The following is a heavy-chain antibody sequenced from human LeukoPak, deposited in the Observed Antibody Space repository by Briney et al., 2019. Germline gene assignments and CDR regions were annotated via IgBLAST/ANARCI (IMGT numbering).Heavy chain of an antibody. D-gene: IGHD5-24*01. Sequence: GGSLRLSCAASGFTFSNYEMNWVRQAPGKGPEWVSYISSGSSTIYYADSVKGRFTISRDNAKNSLFLQMNSLGAEDTAVYYCARAPTIGTTAIFDYWGQGTLVTVSS. V-gene: IGHV3-48*03. CDR3: ARAPTIGTTAIFDY. CDR1: GFTFSNYE. CDR2: ISSGSSTI. J-gene: IGHJ4*02.